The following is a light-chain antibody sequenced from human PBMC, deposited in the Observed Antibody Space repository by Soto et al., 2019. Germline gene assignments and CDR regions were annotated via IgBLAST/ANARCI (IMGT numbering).Light chain of an antibody. J-gene: IGKJ5*01. V-gene: IGKV3-15*01. CDR3: QQLNNWPKIP. Sequence: VMAQSPAPLSDYPGDTVTLCCSASQSVGPTLARYRQKPGQATRLLILAASTRATGIPARFSGSGSGTAFTLTISSLEPADFAVSYCQQLNNWPKIPFGQGTRME. CDR2: AAS. CDR1: QSVGPT.